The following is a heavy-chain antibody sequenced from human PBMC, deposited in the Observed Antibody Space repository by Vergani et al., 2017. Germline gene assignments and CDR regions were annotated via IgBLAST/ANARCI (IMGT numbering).Heavy chain of an antibody. J-gene: IGHJ4*02. CDR1: GFTFDDYA. Sequence: EVQLVESGGGLVQPGRSLRLSCAASGFTFDDYAMHWVRQAPGKGLEWVSGISWNSGSIGYADSVKGRFTISRDNAKNSLYLQKNSLRAEDTALYYCAKAPGFSYGDYTYMDDFVYWCRETLVAVFS. CDR3: AKAPGFSYGDYTYMDDFVY. CDR2: ISWNSGSI. D-gene: IGHD4-17*01. V-gene: IGHV3-9*01.